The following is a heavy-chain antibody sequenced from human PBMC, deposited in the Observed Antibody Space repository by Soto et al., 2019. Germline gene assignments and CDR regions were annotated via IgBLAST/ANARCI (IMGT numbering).Heavy chain of an antibody. CDR1: GFTFSSYA. CDR2: ISYDGSNK. Sequence: QVQLVESGGGVVQLGRSLRLSCAASGFTFSSYAMHWVRQAPGKGLEWVAVISYDGSNKYYADSVKGRFTISRDNSKNTXXLQMNSLRAEDTAVYYCARDHLPVAGIKGGCWFDPWGQGTLVTVSS. J-gene: IGHJ5*02. V-gene: IGHV3-30-3*01. D-gene: IGHD6-19*01. CDR3: ARDHLPVAGIKGGCWFDP.